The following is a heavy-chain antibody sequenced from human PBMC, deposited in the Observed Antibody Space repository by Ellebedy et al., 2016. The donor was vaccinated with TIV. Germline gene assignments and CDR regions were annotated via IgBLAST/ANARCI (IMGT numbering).Heavy chain of an antibody. Sequence: GESLKISCAASGFTFSTSTMNWVRQAPGKGLEWVSSTSGSSDFIFYADSMKGRLTISRDNANNLLFLQMNSLRAEDTAVYFCARQGGSSVRDGYFDLWGRGTLVTVSS. CDR1: GFTFSTST. V-gene: IGHV3-21*01. J-gene: IGHJ2*01. D-gene: IGHD5-12*01. CDR3: ARQGGSSVRDGYFDL. CDR2: TSGSSDFI.